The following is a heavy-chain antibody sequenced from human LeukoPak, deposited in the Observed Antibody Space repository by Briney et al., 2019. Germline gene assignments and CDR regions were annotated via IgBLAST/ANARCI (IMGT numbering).Heavy chain of an antibody. J-gene: IGHJ3*02. CDR3: ARSNCSTTSCLFNAFDI. CDR2: ISADGDST. Sequence: GGSLRPSCTASGFTFSRYAMHWVRQAPGKGLEYASVISADGDSTYYADSVKGRFTISRDNSKNTLYLQMGSLRAEDMAVYYCARSNCSTTSCLFNAFDIWGQGTMVTVSS. CDR1: GFTFSRYA. D-gene: IGHD2-2*01. V-gene: IGHV3-64*02.